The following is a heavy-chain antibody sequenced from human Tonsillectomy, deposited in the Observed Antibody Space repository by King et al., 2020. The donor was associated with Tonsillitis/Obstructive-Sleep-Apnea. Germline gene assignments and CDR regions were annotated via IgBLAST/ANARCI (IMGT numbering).Heavy chain of an antibody. J-gene: IGHJ4*02. CDR2: ISGYNGYA. D-gene: IGHD2-15*01. CDR1: GYTFSYYG. CDR3: ARTYCSGGSCYFPEYFDY. Sequence: QLVQSGAEVRKTGASVKVSCKASGYTFSYYGVSWVRQAPGQGLEWVGWISGYNGYANYEQKFQGRVTMTTDTSTSTAYMELRSLRSDDTAVYYCARTYCSGGSCYFPEYFDYWGQGTLVTVSS. V-gene: IGHV1-18*01.